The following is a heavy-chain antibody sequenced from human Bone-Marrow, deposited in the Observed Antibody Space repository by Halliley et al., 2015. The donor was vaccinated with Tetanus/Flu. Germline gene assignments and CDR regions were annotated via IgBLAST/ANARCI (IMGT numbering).Heavy chain of an antibody. CDR2: ISGGGAGT. CDR3: AKDLSPTPYYYDSGDGFDY. D-gene: IGHD3-22*01. V-gene: IGHV3-23*01. CDR1: GFTFRDYA. J-gene: IGHJ4*02. Sequence: SLRLSCTASGFTFRDYAMHWVRRAPGKGLEWVSGISGGGAGTHYTDSVKGRFTISRDRTKNTLYLQMNSLRAEDTAVYYCAKDLSPTPYYYDSGDGFDYWGQGTLVTVST.